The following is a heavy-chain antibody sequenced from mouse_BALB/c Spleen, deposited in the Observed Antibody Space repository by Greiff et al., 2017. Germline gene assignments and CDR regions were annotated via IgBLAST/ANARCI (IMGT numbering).Heavy chain of an antibody. Sequence: EVQLVESGGGLVKPGGSLKLSCAASGFAFSSYDMSWVRQTPEKRLEWVAYISSGGGSTYYPDTVKGRFTISRDNAKNTLYLQMSSLKSEDTAMYYCARFYYGYAMDYWGQGTSVTVSS. CDR3: ARFYYGYAMDY. J-gene: IGHJ4*01. V-gene: IGHV5-12-1*01. CDR1: GFAFSSYD. CDR2: ISSGGGST. D-gene: IGHD1-1*01.